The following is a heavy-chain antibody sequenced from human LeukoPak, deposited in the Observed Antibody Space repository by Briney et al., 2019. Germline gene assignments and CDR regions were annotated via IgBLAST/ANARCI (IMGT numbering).Heavy chain of an antibody. CDR2: INHSGST. J-gene: IGHJ4*02. CDR3: ARCRYYDFWSGYCHFDY. V-gene: IGHV4-34*01. CDR1: GGSFSGYY. D-gene: IGHD3-3*01. Sequence: SETLSLTCAVYGGSFSGYYWSWIRQPPGKGLEWIGEINHSGSTSYNPSLKSRVTISVDTSKNQFSLKLSSVTAADTAVYYCARCRYYDFWSGYCHFDYWGQGTLVTVSS.